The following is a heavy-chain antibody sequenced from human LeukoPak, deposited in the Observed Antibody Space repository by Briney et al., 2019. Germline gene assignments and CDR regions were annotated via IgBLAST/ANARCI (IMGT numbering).Heavy chain of an antibody. V-gene: IGHV1-69*04. CDR1: GGTFSSYA. J-gene: IGHJ6*02. CDR3: ARDNGSGNYYYGMDV. D-gene: IGHD3-10*01. CDR2: IIPILGIA. Sequence: SVKVSCKASGGTFSSYAISWVRQAPGQGLEWMGRIIPILGIANCAQKFQGRVTITADKSTSTAYMELSSLRSEDTAVYYCARDNGSGNYYYGMDVWGQGTTVTVSS.